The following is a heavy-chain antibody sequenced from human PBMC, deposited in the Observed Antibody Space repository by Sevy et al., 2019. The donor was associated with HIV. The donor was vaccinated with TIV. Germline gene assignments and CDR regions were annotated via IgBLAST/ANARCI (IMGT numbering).Heavy chain of an antibody. Sequence: GGSLRLSCAASGFTFSSYSMNWVRQAPGKGLEWVSSISSSSSYIYYADSVKGRFTISRDNAKNSLYLQMNSLRAEDTAVYYCARDANYDFWSGYYWITSNWFDPWGQGTLVTVS. D-gene: IGHD3-3*01. J-gene: IGHJ5*02. CDR3: ARDANYDFWSGYYWITSNWFDP. V-gene: IGHV3-21*01. CDR1: GFTFSSYS. CDR2: ISSSSSYI.